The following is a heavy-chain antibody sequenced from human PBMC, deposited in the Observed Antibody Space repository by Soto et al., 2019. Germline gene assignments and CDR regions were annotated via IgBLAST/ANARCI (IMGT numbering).Heavy chain of an antibody. Sequence: GAPRKLSCKASGYIIKNYWFGWVRQMAGRGLEWMGIIFPDASDPRYSPAFQGHVTISVGKSISTAYGQWSSLQPSDSAIYHCSRGGVMSRAFGYSGHGALVTV. D-gene: IGHD3-16*01. CDR3: SRGGVMSRAFGY. CDR1: GYIIKNYW. CDR2: IFPDASDP. J-gene: IGHJ4*01. V-gene: IGHV5-51*01.